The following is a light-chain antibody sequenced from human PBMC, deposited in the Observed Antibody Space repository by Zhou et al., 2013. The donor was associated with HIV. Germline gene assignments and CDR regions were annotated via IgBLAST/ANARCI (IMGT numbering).Light chain of an antibody. CDR2: GAS. CDR1: QSVYSN. CDR3: QHYSNWPPWT. V-gene: IGKV3-15*01. J-gene: IGKJ1*01. Sequence: EIVMTQSPVTLSVSPGERATLFCRASQSVYSNLAWYQQKPGQAPRLLIYGASTRATGIPARFSASGSGTEFTLTISSLQSEDFGMYYCQHYSNWPPWTFGQGTKVEIK.